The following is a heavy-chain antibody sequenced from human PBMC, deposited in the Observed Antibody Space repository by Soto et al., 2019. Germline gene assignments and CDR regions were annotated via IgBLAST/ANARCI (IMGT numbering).Heavy chain of an antibody. CDR1: GFSLSTTGVG. CDR3: AHSPYSCYGFDFDY. V-gene: IGHV2-5*02. J-gene: IGHJ4*02. Sequence: QITLKESGPTLVKPTQTLTLTCTFSGFSLSTTGVGVGWIRQPPGKALEWLAVIYWDDDGRHSPSLKNRLTITKATSINQVVLTMTNMDPVDTATYYCAHSPYSCYGFDFDYWGQGVLVTVSS. CDR2: IYWDDDG. D-gene: IGHD5-12*01.